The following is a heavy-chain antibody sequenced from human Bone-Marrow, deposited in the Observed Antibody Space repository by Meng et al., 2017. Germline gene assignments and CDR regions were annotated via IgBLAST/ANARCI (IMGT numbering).Heavy chain of an antibody. J-gene: IGHJ6*02. Sequence: SVKVSCKASGGTFSSYAISWVRQAPGQGLEWMGGIIPIFGTTNYAQKFQGRVTITTDESTSTAYMELSSLRSEDTAVYYCARTRPAMATILLYYYGMDVWGQGTTVTVSS. CDR3: ARTRPAMATILLYYYGMDV. V-gene: IGHV1-69*05. D-gene: IGHD5-24*01. CDR2: IIPIFGTT. CDR1: GGTFSSYA.